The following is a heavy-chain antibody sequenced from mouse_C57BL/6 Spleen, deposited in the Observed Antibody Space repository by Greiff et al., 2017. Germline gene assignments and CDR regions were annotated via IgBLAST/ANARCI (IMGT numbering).Heavy chain of an antibody. CDR1: GYTFTSYW. CDR3: ARDYYGNYYAMDY. V-gene: IGHV1-53*01. Sequence: QVQLQQPGTELVKPGASVKLSCKASGYTFTSYWMHWVKQRPGQGLEWIGNINPSNGGTNYNEKFKSKATLTVDKSSSTAYMQLSSLTSEDSVVYSCARDYYGNYYAMDYWGQGTTVTVSS. D-gene: IGHD2-1*01. J-gene: IGHJ4*01. CDR2: INPSNGGT.